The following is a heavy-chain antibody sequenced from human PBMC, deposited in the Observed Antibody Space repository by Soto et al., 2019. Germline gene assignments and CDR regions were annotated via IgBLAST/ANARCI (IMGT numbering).Heavy chain of an antibody. CDR2: IVSGGST. J-gene: IGHJ4*02. CDR1: GFKVGSSY. Sequence: EVKVIESGGDLIEPGGSLRLSCAASGFKVGSSYVTWVRQAPGEGLDWVSVIVSGGSTHYADSVTGRFTVSRDVSNNTVYLHMSSLRAEDTAVYFCATDSRNVGIGYFDSWGLGTLVTVSS. CDR3: ATDSRNVGIGYFDS. D-gene: IGHD1-26*01. V-gene: IGHV3-53*01.